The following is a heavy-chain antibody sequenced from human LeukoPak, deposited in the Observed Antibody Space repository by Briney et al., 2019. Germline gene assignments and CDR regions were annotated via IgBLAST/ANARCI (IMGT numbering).Heavy chain of an antibody. CDR1: GFTVSSNF. CDR3: VRASSTRAAGLFDY. V-gene: IGHV3-53*01. CDR2: HYSGGYP. Sequence: GGSLRLPCAASGFTVSSNFVSWVRQATGKGREWVSVHYSGGYPVYADSVKGRLTIPRDNSENTLYLQMNSLRADDTAVYYCVRASSTRAAGLFDYWGQGTLLTVSS. J-gene: IGHJ4*02. D-gene: IGHD6-13*01.